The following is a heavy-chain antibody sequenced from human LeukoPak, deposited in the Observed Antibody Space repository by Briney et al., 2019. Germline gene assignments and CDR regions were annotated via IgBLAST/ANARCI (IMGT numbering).Heavy chain of an antibody. CDR2: IRSDGTSK. J-gene: IGHJ6*03. CDR1: GFTFSTYG. D-gene: IGHD1-26*01. V-gene: IGHV3-30*02. Sequence: PGGSLRLSCAASGFTFSTYGMHWVRQAPGKGLEWVAFIRSDGTSKYYTDSVKGRFTISRDNSKNTLYLQMDSLRAEDTAVYYCANQGGSLTGVGYYMDVWGKGTTVTVSS. CDR3: ANQGGSLTGVGYYMDV.